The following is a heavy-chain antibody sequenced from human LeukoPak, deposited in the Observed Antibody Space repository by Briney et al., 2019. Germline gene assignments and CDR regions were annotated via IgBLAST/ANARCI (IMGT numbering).Heavy chain of an antibody. Sequence: ASETLSLTCTVSGGSISSYYWSWIRQPPGKGLEWIGYIYYSGSTNYNPPLKSRVTISVDTSKNQFSLKLSSVTAADTAVYYCARGFWSGYPSGRFDYWGQGTLVTVSS. D-gene: IGHD3-3*01. CDR3: ARGFWSGYPSGRFDY. V-gene: IGHV4-59*01. J-gene: IGHJ4*02. CDR2: IYYSGST. CDR1: GGSISSYY.